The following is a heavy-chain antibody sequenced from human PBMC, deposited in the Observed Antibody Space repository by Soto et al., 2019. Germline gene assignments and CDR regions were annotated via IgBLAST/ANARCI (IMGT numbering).Heavy chain of an antibody. CDR2: ISTSGGRP. J-gene: IGHJ4*02. CDR1: GITFSNYA. D-gene: IGHD3-16*02. V-gene: IGHV3-23*01. Sequence: WGSLRLSCTASGITFSNYAMIWCRQAPSKGREWVSTISTSGGRPYYADSVKGRFTISRDNSKNTLYLQMNSLRAEDTAVYYCAKDPDRYDYVWGTYRYIDHWGQGTLVTVSS. CDR3: AKDPDRYDYVWGTYRYIDH.